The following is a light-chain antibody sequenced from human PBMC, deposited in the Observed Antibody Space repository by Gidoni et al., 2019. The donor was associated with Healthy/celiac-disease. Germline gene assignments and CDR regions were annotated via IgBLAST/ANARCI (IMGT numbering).Light chain of an antibody. Sequence: SSAPGERATLSCRASQSVSSSYLAWYQQKPGQAPRLLIYGASSRATGIPDRISGSGSGTDFTLTISRLEPEDFAVYYCQQYGSSPPLTFGGGTKVEIK. CDR3: QQYGSSPPLT. CDR2: GAS. J-gene: IGKJ4*01. V-gene: IGKV3-20*01. CDR1: QSVSSSY.